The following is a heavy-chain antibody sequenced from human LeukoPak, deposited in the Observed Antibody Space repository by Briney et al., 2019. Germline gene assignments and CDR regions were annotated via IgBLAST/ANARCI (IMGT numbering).Heavy chain of an antibody. Sequence: SQTLSLTCTVSGGSISSGDYYWSWIRQPPGKGLEWIGYIYYSWTTNYNPSLKSRVTISVDTSKNQFSLKLSSVTAADTAVYYCARVPRGSTVGTLPYFYYYMDVWGKGTTVIVSS. CDR1: GGSISSGDYY. D-gene: IGHD1-26*01. CDR3: ARVPRGSTVGTLPYFYYYMDV. J-gene: IGHJ6*03. V-gene: IGHV4-30-4*08. CDR2: IYYSWTT.